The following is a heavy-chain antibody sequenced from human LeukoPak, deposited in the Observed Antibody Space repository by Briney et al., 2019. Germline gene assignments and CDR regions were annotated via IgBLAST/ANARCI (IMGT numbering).Heavy chain of an antibody. J-gene: IGHJ5*02. CDR2: TWSDGSEK. D-gene: IGHD3-22*01. V-gene: IGHV3-33*08. CDR1: GFTFSNAW. CDR3: ARAQSATLSYYFDL. Sequence: GGSLRLSCAASGFTFSNAWMSWVRQAPDKGLEWVAFTWSDGSEKFYTDSVKGRFTISRDNSKNKVYLQMNSLRAEDTAVYFCARAQSATLSYYFDLWGQGTLVTVSS.